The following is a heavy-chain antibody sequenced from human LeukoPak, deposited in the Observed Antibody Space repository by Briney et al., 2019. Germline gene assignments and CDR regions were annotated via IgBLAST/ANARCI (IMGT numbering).Heavy chain of an antibody. CDR2: IYYSGST. Sequence: SETLSLTCTVSGGSISSSSYYWGWIRQPPGKGLEWIGSIYYSGSTYYNASLKRRGTISVDTSKNQFYMKLSSVTAADTAVYYCARHRVVVVAATPMLRYFDYWGQGTLVTVSS. CDR1: GGSISSSSYY. J-gene: IGHJ4*02. V-gene: IGHV4-39*01. D-gene: IGHD2-15*01. CDR3: ARHRVVVVAATPMLRYFDY.